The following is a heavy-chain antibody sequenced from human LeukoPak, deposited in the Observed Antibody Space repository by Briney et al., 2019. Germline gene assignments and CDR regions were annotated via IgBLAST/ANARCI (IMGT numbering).Heavy chain of an antibody. D-gene: IGHD3-10*01. CDR3: AREDSSGFFDI. V-gene: IGHV3-66*01. J-gene: IGHJ3*02. CDR2: IYSGGST. CDR1: GFRLSNYN. Sequence: PGGSLRLSCAASGFRLSNYNVNWVRQAPGKGLEWVSVIYSGGSTYYADSVKGRFTISRDNSKNTLYLQMNSLRAEDTAVYYCAREDSSGFFDIWGQGTMVTVSS.